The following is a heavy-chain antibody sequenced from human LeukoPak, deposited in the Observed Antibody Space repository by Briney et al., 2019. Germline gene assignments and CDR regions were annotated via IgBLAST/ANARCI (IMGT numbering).Heavy chain of an antibody. CDR3: ARDRGSQPTWELSGFDY. J-gene: IGHJ4*02. V-gene: IGHV3-30*02. Sequence: GGSLRLYCAASGFTFSSYGMHWVRQAPGKGLEWVSFIRYDGSNEYYADTVKGRFTISRDNAKNSLYMQINTLRAEDTAVYYCARDRGSQPTWELSGFDYWGQGTLVTVSS. CDR2: IRYDGSNE. CDR1: GFTFSSYG. D-gene: IGHD1-26*01.